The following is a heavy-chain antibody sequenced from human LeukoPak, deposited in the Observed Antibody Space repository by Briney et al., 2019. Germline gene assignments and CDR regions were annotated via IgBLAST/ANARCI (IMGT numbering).Heavy chain of an antibody. V-gene: IGHV3-66*01. D-gene: IGHD3-3*01. CDR3: ARDYDFWSGYYIDY. CDR1: GFTVSSNY. J-gene: IGHJ4*02. Sequence: GGSLRLSCAASGFTVSSNYMSWVRQAPGKGLEWVLVIYSGGSTYYADSVKGRFTISRDNSKNTLYLQMNSLRAEDTAVYYCARDYDFWSGYYIDYWGQGTLVTVSS. CDR2: IYSGGST.